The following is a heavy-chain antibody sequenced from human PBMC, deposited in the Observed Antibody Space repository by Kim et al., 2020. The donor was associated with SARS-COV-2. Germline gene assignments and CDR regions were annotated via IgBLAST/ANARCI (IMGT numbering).Heavy chain of an antibody. J-gene: IGHJ3*02. CDR3: ARRLGSPFLNDAFDI. V-gene: IGHV5-51*01. CDR1: GYSFTSYW. D-gene: IGHD1-26*01. Sequence: GESLQISCKGSGYSFTSYWIGWVRQMPGKGLEWMGIIYPGDSDTRYSPSFQGQVTISADKSISTAYLQWSSLKASDTAMYYCARRLGSPFLNDAFDIWGQGTMVTVSS. CDR2: IYPGDSDT.